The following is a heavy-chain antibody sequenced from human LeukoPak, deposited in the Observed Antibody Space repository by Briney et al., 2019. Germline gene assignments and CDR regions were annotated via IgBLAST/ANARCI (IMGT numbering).Heavy chain of an antibody. CDR3: AKRRHNFDSYAV. V-gene: IGHV4-39*01. J-gene: IGHJ3*01. CDR1: GGSISSSRYY. CDR2: IYYSGST. Sequence: NSSGTLSLTCTVSGGSISSSRYYWGWVRQPPGKGLEWIGSIYYSGSTYYNPSLKSRVTISVDTSKNQFSLDLRSATAADTAVYYCAKRRHNFDSYAVWGQGTRVTVSS. D-gene: IGHD1-20*01.